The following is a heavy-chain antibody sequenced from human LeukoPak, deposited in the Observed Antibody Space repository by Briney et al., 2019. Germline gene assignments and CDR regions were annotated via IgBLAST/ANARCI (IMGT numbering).Heavy chain of an antibody. CDR1: SGSITSDY. V-gene: IGHV4-59*01. CDR3: ARVRSSGWADAFDI. CDR2: ISHSGRT. Sequence: SETLSLTCTVSSGSITSDYWSWIRQPPGKGLEWIGYISHSGRTNYNPSLKSRVTMSVDTSKNQFSLKLSSVTAADTAVYYCARVRSSGWADAFDIWGQGTMVTVSS. D-gene: IGHD6-19*01. J-gene: IGHJ3*02.